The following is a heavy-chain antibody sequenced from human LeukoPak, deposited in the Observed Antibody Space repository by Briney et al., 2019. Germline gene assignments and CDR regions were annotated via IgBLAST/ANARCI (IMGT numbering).Heavy chain of an antibody. Sequence: QPGGSLRLSCAASGFTVSSNYMTWVRQAPGKGLEWVSVIYSGGSTYYADSVKGRFTISRDNSKNTLYLQMNSLRAEDTAVYYCARAVAALYYFDYWGQGTLVSVSS. J-gene: IGHJ4*02. CDR1: GFTVSSNY. D-gene: IGHD6-19*01. CDR3: ARAVAALYYFDY. CDR2: IYSGGST. V-gene: IGHV3-66*01.